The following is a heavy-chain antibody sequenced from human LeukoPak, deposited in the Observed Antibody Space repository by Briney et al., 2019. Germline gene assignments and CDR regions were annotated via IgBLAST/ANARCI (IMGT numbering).Heavy chain of an antibody. Sequence: SETLSLTCAVYGGSFSGYYWSWIRQPPGKGLEWLGEINHSGSTNYNPSLKSRVTISVDTSKNQFSLKLSSVTAADTAVYYCARGGMVRGVTAFDYWGQGTLVTVSS. CDR1: GGSFSGYY. D-gene: IGHD3-10*01. V-gene: IGHV4-34*01. CDR2: INHSGST. J-gene: IGHJ4*02. CDR3: ARGGMVRGVTAFDY.